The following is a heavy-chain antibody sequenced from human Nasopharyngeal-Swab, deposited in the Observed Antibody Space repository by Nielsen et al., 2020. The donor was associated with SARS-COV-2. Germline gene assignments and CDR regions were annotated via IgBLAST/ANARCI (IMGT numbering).Heavy chain of an antibody. CDR3: ARGARWSDWYFDL. V-gene: IGHV3-23*01. Sequence: GGSLRLSCALSGFTFSTYGMSWVRQAPGKGLEWVATLSGSGSTTYYADSVRGRFIISRDSSKNTLYLQMNSLRGEDAAVYYCARGARWSDWYFDLWGRGTLVTVSS. J-gene: IGHJ2*01. CDR2: LSGSGSTT. D-gene: IGHD3-3*01. CDR1: GFTFSTYG.